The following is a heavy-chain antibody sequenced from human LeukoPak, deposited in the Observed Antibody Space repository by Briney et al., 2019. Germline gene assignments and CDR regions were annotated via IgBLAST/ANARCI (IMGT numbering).Heavy chain of an antibody. Sequence: GGSLRLSRAASGFTFSSYGMSWVRQAPGKGLEWVSAITDSGGTTYYADSVKGRFTISRDNAKNTLYLQMNSLRVEDTALYYCGRGKSPAAVDDWGQGTLVTVPS. V-gene: IGHV3-23*01. D-gene: IGHD2-2*01. CDR1: GFTFSSYG. CDR2: ITDSGGTT. J-gene: IGHJ4*02. CDR3: GRGKSPAAVDD.